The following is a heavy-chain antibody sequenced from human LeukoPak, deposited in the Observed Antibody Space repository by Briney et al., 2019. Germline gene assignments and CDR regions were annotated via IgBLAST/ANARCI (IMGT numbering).Heavy chain of an antibody. D-gene: IGHD6-13*01. Sequence: ASVKVSCKASGYTFTSYAMHWVRQAPGQRLEWMGWINAGNGNTKYSQKFQGRVIITRDTSASTAYMELSSLRSEDTAVYYCARVDSSSWSYYYYMDVWGKGTTVTVSS. V-gene: IGHV1-3*01. CDR1: GYTFTSYA. CDR3: ARVDSSSWSYYYYMDV. CDR2: INAGNGNT. J-gene: IGHJ6*03.